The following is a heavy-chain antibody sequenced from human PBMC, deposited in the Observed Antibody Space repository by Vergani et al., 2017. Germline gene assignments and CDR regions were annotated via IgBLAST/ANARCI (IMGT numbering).Heavy chain of an antibody. V-gene: IGHV3-33*01. D-gene: IGHD6-6*01. J-gene: IGHJ6*03. CDR2: IWYDGSNK. Sequence: QVQLVESGGGVVQPGRSLRLSCAASGFTFSSYGMHWVRQAPGKGLEWVAVIWYDGSNKYYADSVKGRFTISRDNSKNTLYLQMNSLRAEDTAVYYCARGAARRDYYYYYMDVWGKGTTVTVSS. CDR1: GFTFSSYG. CDR3: ARGAARRDYYYYYMDV.